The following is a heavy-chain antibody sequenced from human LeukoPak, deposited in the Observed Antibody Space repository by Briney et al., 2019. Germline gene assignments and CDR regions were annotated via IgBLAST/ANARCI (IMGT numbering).Heavy chain of an antibody. D-gene: IGHD6-13*01. CDR2: MSSSGGSI. J-gene: IGHJ4*02. CDR3: AKDRGRQLETHFDS. CDR1: GLTFNNYA. V-gene: IGHV3-23*01. Sequence: PGGSLRLSCAASGLTFNNYAMSWVRQAPGKGLEWVSAMSSSGGSIYCADSVKGRFTISRDNTKNTLYLQMNSLRAEDTAVYYCAKDRGRQLETHFDSWGQGTLVIVSS.